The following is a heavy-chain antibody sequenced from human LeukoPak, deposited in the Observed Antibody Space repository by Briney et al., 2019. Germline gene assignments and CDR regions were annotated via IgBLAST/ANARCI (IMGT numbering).Heavy chain of an antibody. V-gene: IGHV5-51*01. D-gene: IGHD2-2*01. CDR3: ARGALPAANWFDP. Sequence: GESLKISCKGSGYSFTSYWIAWVRQMPGKGLEWMGIIYSGDSDTRYSPSFQGQVTISADKSISTAYLQWSSLKASDTAMYYCARGALPAANWFDPWGQGTLVTVSS. CDR1: GYSFTSYW. CDR2: IYSGDSDT. J-gene: IGHJ5*02.